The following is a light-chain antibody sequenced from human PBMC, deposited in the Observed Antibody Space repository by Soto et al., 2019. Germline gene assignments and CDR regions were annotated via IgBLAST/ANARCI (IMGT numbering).Light chain of an antibody. V-gene: IGLV2-8*01. CDR3: TSYAGTYSFFYV. J-gene: IGLJ1*01. CDR2: EVS. CDR1: SSDVCAYNY. Sequence: QSVLTQPPSASGSPGQSVTISCTGTSSDVCAYNYVSWYQQLPGKAPKLIIYEVSKRPSGVPDRFSGSKSGNTASLTVSGLQAEDEADYYCTSYAGTYSFFYVCGTATKVTVL.